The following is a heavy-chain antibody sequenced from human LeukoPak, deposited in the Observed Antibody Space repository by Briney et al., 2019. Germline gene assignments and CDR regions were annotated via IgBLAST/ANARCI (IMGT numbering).Heavy chain of an antibody. CDR2: INSDGSIR. CDR3: ARKLRYFDWLSDYRYYFDY. V-gene: IGHV3-74*01. CDR1: GFTFSSYW. D-gene: IGHD3-9*01. J-gene: IGHJ4*02. Sequence: GGSLRLSCAASGFTFSSYWMHWVRQAPGKGLVWVSRINSDGSIRNYVDSVKGRFTISRDNGRNSLYLQMNSLRAEDTAVYYCARKLRYFDWLSDYRYYFDYWGQGTLVTVSS.